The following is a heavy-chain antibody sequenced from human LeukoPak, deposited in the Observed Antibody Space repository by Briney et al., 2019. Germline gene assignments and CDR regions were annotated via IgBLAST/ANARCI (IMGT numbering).Heavy chain of an antibody. Sequence: ASVKVSCKTSGYTFITYDINWVRQATGQGVEWMGWMNPNTGNAGYPRKFQSRVTMTRNTSMSTAYMELSSLTSEDTAVYYCARGVRRARTEDYESSGYFPADYWGQGTPVTVSS. CDR2: MNPNTGNA. CDR1: GYTFITYD. V-gene: IGHV1-8*01. D-gene: IGHD3-22*01. J-gene: IGHJ4*02. CDR3: ARGVRRARTEDYESSGYFPADY.